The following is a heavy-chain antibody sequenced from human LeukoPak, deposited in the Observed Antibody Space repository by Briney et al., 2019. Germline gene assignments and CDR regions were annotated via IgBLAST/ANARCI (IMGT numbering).Heavy chain of an antibody. V-gene: IGHV1-69*05. J-gene: IGHJ4*02. CDR2: IIPIFGTA. CDR1: GGTFSSYA. D-gene: IGHD3-22*01. CDR3: ARAITYYYDSSGYCFDY. Sequence: SVKVSCKASGGTFSSYAISWVRQAPGQGLEWMGGIIPIFGTANYAQKFQGRVTITTDESTSTAYVELSSLRSEDTAVYYCARAITYYYDSSGYCFDYWGQGTLVTVSS.